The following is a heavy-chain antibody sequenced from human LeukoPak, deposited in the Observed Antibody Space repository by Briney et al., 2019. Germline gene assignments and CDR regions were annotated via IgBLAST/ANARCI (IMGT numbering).Heavy chain of an antibody. D-gene: IGHD1-1*01. CDR2: MNPNSGNT. Sequence: ASVKVSCRASGYTFTSYDINWVRQATGQGLEWTGWMNPNSGNTGYAQKFQGRVTMTRNTFISTAYMELSSLRSEDTAVYYCARRTFRSHSTVGYWGQGTLVTVSS. J-gene: IGHJ4*02. CDR3: ARRTFRSHSTVGY. V-gene: IGHV1-8*01. CDR1: GYTFTSYD.